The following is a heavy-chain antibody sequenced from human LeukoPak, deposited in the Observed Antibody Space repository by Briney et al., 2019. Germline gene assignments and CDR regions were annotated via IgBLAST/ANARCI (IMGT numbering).Heavy chain of an antibody. V-gene: IGHV4-59*01. D-gene: IGHD1-1*01. CDR2: IYYSGST. CDR3: ARARRWNAAVEGWWFDP. Sequence: SETLSLTCTVSGGSISSYYWSWIRQPPGKGLEWIGYIYYSGSTNYNPSLKSRVTISVDTSKNQFSLKLSSVTAADTAVYYCARARRWNAAVEGWWFDPWGQGTLVTVSS. CDR1: GGSISSYY. J-gene: IGHJ5*02.